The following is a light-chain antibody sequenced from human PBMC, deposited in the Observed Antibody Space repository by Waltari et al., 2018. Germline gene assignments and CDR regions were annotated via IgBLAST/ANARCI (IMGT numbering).Light chain of an antibody. Sequence: QSALTQPASVSGSPGQSLTISCSGSSRNVGRYKLVSWYQQNPGKAPKLMIYEVDKRASGIPGRFSGSKSDSTASLTISGLQAEDEAVYYCCSYAGSTFVFGGGTQLTVL. CDR1: SRNVGRYKL. J-gene: IGLJ7*01. CDR2: EVD. V-gene: IGLV2-23*02. CDR3: CSYAGSTFV.